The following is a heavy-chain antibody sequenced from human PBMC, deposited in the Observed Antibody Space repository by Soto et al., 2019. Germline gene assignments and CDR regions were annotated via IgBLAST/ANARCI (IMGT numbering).Heavy chain of an antibody. D-gene: IGHD1-7*01. CDR1: GYSFTDYG. V-gene: IGHV1-18*01. Sequence: QVQLVQSGAEVKKPGASVKVSCKASGYSFTDYGFTWVRQAPGQGLEWMGWVNTYKGNTNYAQKFQGRVTMTTDTSTSTAYMELRGLRSEDTALYSCARERGNYMYFDYWGQGTLVTVSS. J-gene: IGHJ4*02. CDR2: VNTYKGNT. CDR3: ARERGNYMYFDY.